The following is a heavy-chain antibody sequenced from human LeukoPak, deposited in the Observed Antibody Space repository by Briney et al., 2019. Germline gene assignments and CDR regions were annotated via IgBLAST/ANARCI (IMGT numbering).Heavy chain of an antibody. CDR3: ARRGVITRDSYYYAMHV. CDR1: GYTFTNYA. CDR2: INPGDGDT. D-gene: IGHD2-21*01. Sequence: ASVKVSCKASGYTFTNYAVHWVRQAPGQRPEWMGRINPGDGDTKYSQNFQGRVTFARDTSANTAFMELSSLRSEDTAVCYCARRGVITRDSYYYAMHVWGQGTTVTVSS. V-gene: IGHV1-3*01. J-gene: IGHJ6*02.